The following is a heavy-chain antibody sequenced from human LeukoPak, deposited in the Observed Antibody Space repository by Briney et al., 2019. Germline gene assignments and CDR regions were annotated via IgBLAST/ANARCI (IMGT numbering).Heavy chain of an antibody. CDR2: IRYDGSNK. Sequence: GGSLRLSCAASGFTFSSYGMHWVRQAPGKGLEWVAFIRYDGSNKYYADSVKGRFTISRDNSKNTLYLQMNSLRAEDTAVYYCAERFSYYDFWSGSNGDAFDIWGQGTMVTVSS. CDR1: GFTFSSYG. V-gene: IGHV3-30*02. CDR3: AERFSYYDFWSGSNGDAFDI. D-gene: IGHD3-3*01. J-gene: IGHJ3*02.